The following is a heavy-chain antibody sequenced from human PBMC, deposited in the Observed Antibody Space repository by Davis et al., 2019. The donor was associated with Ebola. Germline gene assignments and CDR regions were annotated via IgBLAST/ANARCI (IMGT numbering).Heavy chain of an antibody. Sequence: GESLKISCAASGFTFSSYGMHWVRQAPGKGLEWVAVISYNGSNKYYADSVKGRFTISRDNAKKSLYLQMNSLRAEDTAVYYCARERAAAYFDYWGQGTLVTVSS. D-gene: IGHD6-13*01. CDR3: ARERAAAYFDY. V-gene: IGHV3-30*03. J-gene: IGHJ4*01. CDR2: ISYNGSNK. CDR1: GFTFSSYG.